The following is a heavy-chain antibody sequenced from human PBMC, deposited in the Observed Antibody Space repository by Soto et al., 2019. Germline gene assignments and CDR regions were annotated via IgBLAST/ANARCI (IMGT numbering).Heavy chain of an antibody. D-gene: IGHD6-13*01. V-gene: IGHV4-34*01. CDR3: ARGGSSWYYYYYGMDV. Sequence: SETLSLTCAVYGGSFSGYYWSWIRQPPGKGLEWIGEINHSGSTNYNPSLKSRVTISVDTSKNQFSLKLSSVTAADTAVYYCARGGSSWYYYYYGMDVWGQETTVTVSS. CDR1: GGSFSGYY. J-gene: IGHJ6*02. CDR2: INHSGST.